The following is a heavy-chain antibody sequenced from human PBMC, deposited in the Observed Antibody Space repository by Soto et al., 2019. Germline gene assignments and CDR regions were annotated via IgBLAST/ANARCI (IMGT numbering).Heavy chain of an antibody. CDR1: GYTFTSYY. Sequence: GASVKVSCKASGYTFTSYYMHWVRQAPGQGLEWMGIINPSGGSTSYAQKFQGRVTRTRDTSTSTVYMELSSLRSEDTAVYYCARSSGRAYYYYGMDVWGQGTTVTVSS. J-gene: IGHJ6*02. V-gene: IGHV1-46*01. CDR3: ARSSGRAYYYYGMDV. D-gene: IGHD6-19*01. CDR2: INPSGGST.